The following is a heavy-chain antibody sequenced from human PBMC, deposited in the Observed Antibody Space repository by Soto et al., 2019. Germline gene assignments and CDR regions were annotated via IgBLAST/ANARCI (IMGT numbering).Heavy chain of an antibody. CDR3: ARDLYCSGGSCPLGWFDP. CDR2: IWYDGSNK. J-gene: IGHJ5*02. D-gene: IGHD2-15*01. Sequence: GGSLRLSCAASGFTFSSYGMHWVRQAPGKGLEWVAVIWYDGSNKYYADSVKGRFTISRDNSKNTLYLQMNSLRAEDTAVYYCARDLYCSGGSCPLGWFDPWGQGTLVTVSS. V-gene: IGHV3-33*01. CDR1: GFTFSSYG.